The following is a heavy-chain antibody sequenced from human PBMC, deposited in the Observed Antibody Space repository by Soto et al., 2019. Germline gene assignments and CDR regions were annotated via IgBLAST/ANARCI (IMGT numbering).Heavy chain of an antibody. CDR1: GCSVSSGSYY. Sequence: SETLSLTCTFSGCSVSSGSYYWSWIRQPPGKGLECIGYTYYSGSTSYNPSLKSRVTISVDTSKNQFSLKLSSVTAADTAVYYCARADYYDNSGYYWGQGTLVTVSS. J-gene: IGHJ4*02. CDR3: ARADYYDNSGYY. D-gene: IGHD3-22*01. CDR2: TYYSGST. V-gene: IGHV4-61*01.